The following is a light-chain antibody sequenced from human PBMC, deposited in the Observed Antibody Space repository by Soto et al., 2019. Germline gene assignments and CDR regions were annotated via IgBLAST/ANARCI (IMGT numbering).Light chain of an antibody. CDR2: DAS. J-gene: IGKJ5*01. CDR1: QSVSSY. CDR3: QQRSNWPPPIT. V-gene: IGKV3-11*01. Sequence: EIVLTQSPATLSLSPGERATLSCRASQSVSSYLAWYQQKPGQAPRLLIYDASNRATGIPARFSGSGSGTDFPLTISSLEPADFAVYYCQQRSNWPPPITFGQGTRLQIK.